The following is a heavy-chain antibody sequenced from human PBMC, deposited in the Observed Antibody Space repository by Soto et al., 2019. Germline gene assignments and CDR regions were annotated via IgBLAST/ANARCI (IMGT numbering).Heavy chain of an antibody. CDR3: AKDLSDAYYYYYGMDV. CDR1: GFTFSSYA. D-gene: IGHD1-26*01. Sequence: GGSLRLSCAASGFTFSSYAMSWARQAPGKGLEWVSAISGSGGSTYYADSVKGRFTISRDNSKNTLYLQMNSLRAEDTAVYYCAKDLSDAYYYYYGMDVWGQGTTVTVSS. J-gene: IGHJ6*02. V-gene: IGHV3-23*01. CDR2: ISGSGGST.